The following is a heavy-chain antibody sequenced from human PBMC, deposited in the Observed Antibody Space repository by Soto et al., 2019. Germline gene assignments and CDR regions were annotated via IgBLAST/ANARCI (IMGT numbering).Heavy chain of an antibody. D-gene: IGHD6-6*01. CDR2: ISSGGGST. V-gene: IGHV3-23*01. J-gene: IGHJ6*02. Sequence: EVQLLESGGGLVQPGGSLRLSCAASGFTFNNYAMAWVRQAPGKGLEWVSSISSGGGSTYYADSVKGRFTISRHNSQDTLDLRWDSLRADDTAVYYCAKCLSSSFGRDAMDVWGQGTTVTVSS. CDR3: AKCLSSSFGRDAMDV. CDR1: GFTFNNYA.